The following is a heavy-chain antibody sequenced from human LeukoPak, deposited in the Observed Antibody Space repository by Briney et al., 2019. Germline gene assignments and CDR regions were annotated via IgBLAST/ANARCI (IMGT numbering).Heavy chain of an antibody. V-gene: IGHV3-33*01. J-gene: IGHJ3*02. CDR2: IWYDGSNK. D-gene: IGHD2-8*02. CDR3: ARGGLLVAFDI. Sequence: PGRSLRLSCAASGFTFSSYGMHWVRQAPGKGLEWVAVIWYDGSNKYYADSVKGRFTISRDNSKNTLYLQMNSLRAEDTAVYYCARGGLLVAFDIWGQGTVVTVSS. CDR1: GFTFSSYG.